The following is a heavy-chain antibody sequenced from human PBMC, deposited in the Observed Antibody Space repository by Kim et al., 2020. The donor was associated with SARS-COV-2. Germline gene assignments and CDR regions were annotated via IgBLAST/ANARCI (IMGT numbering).Heavy chain of an antibody. D-gene: IGHD6-6*01. J-gene: IGHJ4*02. CDR3: ARASSSSSSGVVGY. V-gene: IGHV1-69*01. Sequence: AQEFQGRVTIPADESTSTAYMELSSLRSEDTAVYYCARASSSSSSGVVGYWGQGTLVTVSS.